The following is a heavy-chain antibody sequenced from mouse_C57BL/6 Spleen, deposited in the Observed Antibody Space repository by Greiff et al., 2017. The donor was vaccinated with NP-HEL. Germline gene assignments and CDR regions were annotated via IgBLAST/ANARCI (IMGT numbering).Heavy chain of an antibody. Sequence: QVQLQQSGPELVQPGASVKISCKASGYAFSSSWMNWVKQRPGKGLEWIGRIYPGDGDTNYNGKFKGKATLTAAKSSSTAYMQLSSLTSGDSAVYFCANGYYVRYWGQGTTLTVSS. CDR1: GYAFSSSW. CDR2: IYPGDGDT. V-gene: IGHV1-82*01. CDR3: ANGYYVRY. J-gene: IGHJ2*01. D-gene: IGHD2-3*01.